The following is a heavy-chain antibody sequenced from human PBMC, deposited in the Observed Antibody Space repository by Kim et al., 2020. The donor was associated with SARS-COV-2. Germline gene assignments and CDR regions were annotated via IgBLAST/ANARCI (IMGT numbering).Heavy chain of an antibody. D-gene: IGHD3-22*01. CDR1: GYTFTGYY. CDR3: ARGRYYYDSSGYHHYYYGMDV. CDR2: INPNSGGT. V-gene: IGHV1-2*04. Sequence: ASVKVSCKASGYTFTGYYMHWVRQAPGQGLEWMGWINPNSGGTNYAQKFQGWVTMTRDTSISTAYMELSRLRSDDTAVYYCARGRYYYDSSGYHHYYYGMDVGGRGPTVTFSS. J-gene: IGHJ6*02.